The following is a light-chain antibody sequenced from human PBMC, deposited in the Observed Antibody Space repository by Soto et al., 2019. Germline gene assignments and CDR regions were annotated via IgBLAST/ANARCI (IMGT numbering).Light chain of an antibody. J-gene: IGKJ1*01. CDR2: DAS. CDR1: QSVSSY. V-gene: IGKV3-11*01. Sequence: EIVLTQSPATLSLSPGERATLSCRASQSVSSYLAWYQQKPGQAPRLLIYDASTRATGIPARSSGSGSGTDFTLTISSLQPEDFATYYCQQSYSTPTFGQGTKVDIK. CDR3: QQSYSTPT.